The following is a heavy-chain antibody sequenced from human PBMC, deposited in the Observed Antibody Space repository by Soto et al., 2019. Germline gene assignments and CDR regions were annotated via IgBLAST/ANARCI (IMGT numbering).Heavy chain of an antibody. CDR3: ARASLTIFGAPYGMDV. V-gene: IGHV1-18*04. Sequence: SVKGSCKASGYPFTRYSIRWGRQAPGQGLEWMGWISGYNGDTEYSKNFQGRLTMTIDTSTTTASMELRSLRSDDTAVYYCARASLTIFGAPYGMDVWGQGTSVTVSS. CDR2: ISGYNGDT. J-gene: IGHJ6*02. CDR1: GYPFTRYS. D-gene: IGHD3-3*01.